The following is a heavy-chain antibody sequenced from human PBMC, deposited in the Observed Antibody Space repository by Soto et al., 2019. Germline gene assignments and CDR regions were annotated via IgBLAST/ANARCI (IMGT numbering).Heavy chain of an antibody. CDR2: IDYSGST. V-gene: IGHV4-30-4*01. Sequence: SETLSLTCTVSGGSISSGDYYWSWIRQPPGKGLEWIGYIDYSGSTYYNPSLKSRVTISVDTSKNQFTLKLSSVTAADTAVYYCAREYSGYDSGSDYWGQGTLVTVSS. J-gene: IGHJ4*02. CDR1: GGSISSGDYY. D-gene: IGHD5-12*01. CDR3: AREYSGYDSGSDY.